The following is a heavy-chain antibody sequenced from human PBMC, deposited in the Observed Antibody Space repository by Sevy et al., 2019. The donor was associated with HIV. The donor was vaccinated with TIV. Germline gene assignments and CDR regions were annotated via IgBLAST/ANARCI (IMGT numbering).Heavy chain of an antibody. V-gene: IGHV3-23*01. D-gene: IGHD3-22*01. Sequence: GGSLRLSCAASGFTFSSYAMSWVRQAPGKGLEWVSAISGSGGSTYYADSVKGRFTISRDNSKNTLYLQMNSLRAEDTAVYYCAKERPYYYDSSGYGLGAFDIWRQGTMVTVSS. CDR3: AKERPYYYDSSGYGLGAFDI. CDR2: ISGSGGST. J-gene: IGHJ3*02. CDR1: GFTFSSYA.